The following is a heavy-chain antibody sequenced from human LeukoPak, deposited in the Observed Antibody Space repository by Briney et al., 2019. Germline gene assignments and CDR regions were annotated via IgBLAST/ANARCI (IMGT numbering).Heavy chain of an antibody. J-gene: IGHJ4*02. CDR1: GFTFSSYS. CDR2: ISSSSSTI. V-gene: IGHV3-48*04. D-gene: IGHD2-2*01. Sequence: PGGSLRLSCAASGFTFSSYSMNWVRQAPGKGLEWVSYISSSSSTIYYAGSVKGRFTISRDNAKNSLYLQMNSLRAEDTAVYYCAKDRQDIVVVPAASIFDYWGQGTLVTVSS. CDR3: AKDRQDIVVVPAASIFDY.